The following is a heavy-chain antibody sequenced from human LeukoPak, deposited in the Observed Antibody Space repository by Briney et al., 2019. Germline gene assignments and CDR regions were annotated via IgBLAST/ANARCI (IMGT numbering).Heavy chain of an antibody. V-gene: IGHV4-34*01. CDR3: ATRGYYYVSDY. CDR1: GVSFSGYY. Sequence: SETLSLTCAVYGVSFSGYYWIWIRQSPGKGLEWIGEINDGGSINYNPSLKSRVTISVDASKNQFSLKLSSVTAADTAVYYCATRGYYYVSDYWGQGTLVTVSS. D-gene: IGHD3-22*01. CDR2: INDGGSI. J-gene: IGHJ4*02.